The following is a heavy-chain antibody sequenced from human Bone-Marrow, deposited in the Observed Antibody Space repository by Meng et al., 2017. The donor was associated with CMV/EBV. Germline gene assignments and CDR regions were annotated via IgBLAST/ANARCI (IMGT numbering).Heavy chain of an antibody. D-gene: IGHD3-22*01. CDR3: ARGKYSGGYYPLDY. CDR2: INHSGST. Sequence: QRQQWGAGLLKPSDTLSLTCAVYGESFSPYYWTWILQPPGKGLEWIGEINHSGSTNYNPSLKSRVTISVDTSKNQFSLKLTSVTAADSALYYCARGKYSGGYYPLDYWGQGTLVTVSS. J-gene: IGHJ4*02. V-gene: IGHV4-34*01. CDR1: GESFSPYY.